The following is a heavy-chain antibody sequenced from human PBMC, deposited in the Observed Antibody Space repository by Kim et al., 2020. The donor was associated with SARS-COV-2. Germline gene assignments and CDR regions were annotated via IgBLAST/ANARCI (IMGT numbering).Heavy chain of an antibody. J-gene: IGHJ4*02. V-gene: IGHV3-21*01. D-gene: IGHD4-4*01. CDR2: ISSNSSYI. Sequence: GGSLRLSCAASGFTFSSYSMNWVRQAPGKGLEWVSAISSNSSYIYYADSVKGRFTISRDNAKNSLYLQMNSLRAEDTAVYYCARDHSRRGRPLGDFDYCGQRALVTVS. CDR3: ARDHSRRGRPLGDFDY. CDR1: GFTFSSYS.